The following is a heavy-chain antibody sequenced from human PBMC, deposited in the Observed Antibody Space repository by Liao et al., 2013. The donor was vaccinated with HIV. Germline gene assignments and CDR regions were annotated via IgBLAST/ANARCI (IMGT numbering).Heavy chain of an antibody. CDR2: ITHSGST. J-gene: IGHJ4*02. V-gene: IGHV4-34*02. CDR1: GGSFSGYY. CDR3: VRIFNTGVNGRGFFDA. Sequence: QVQLQQWGAGLLKPSETLSLTCAVYGGSFSGYYWSWIRQPPGKGLEWIGEITHSGSTNYNPSLNSRITMSLDTSMSQFSLRLSSVTAADTAVYYCVRIFNTGVNGRGFFDAWGQGTLATVSS. D-gene: IGHD3-10*02.